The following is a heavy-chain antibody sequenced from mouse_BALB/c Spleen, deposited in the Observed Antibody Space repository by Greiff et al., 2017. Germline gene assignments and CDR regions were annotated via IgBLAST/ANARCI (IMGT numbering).Heavy chain of an antibody. CDR3: ARGGLRRDYYAMDY. D-gene: IGHD2-4*01. J-gene: IGHJ4*01. Sequence: QVQLKQSGPELVKPGASVKISCKASGYSFTSYYIHWVKQRPGQGLEWIGWIYPGNVNTKYNEKFKGKATLTADKSSSTAYMQLSSLTSEDSAVYFCARGGLRRDYYAMDYWGQGTSVTVSS. V-gene: IGHV1S56*01. CDR1: GYSFTSYY. CDR2: IYPGNVNT.